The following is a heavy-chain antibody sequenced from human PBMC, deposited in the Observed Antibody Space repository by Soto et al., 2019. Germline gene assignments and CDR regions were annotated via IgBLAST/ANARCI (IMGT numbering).Heavy chain of an antibody. V-gene: IGHV4-59*01. CDR2: IYYSGST. CDR1: GGSISSYY. D-gene: IGHD6-13*01. CDR3: ASGGYSSSWYGWFDP. J-gene: IGHJ5*02. Sequence: QVQLQESGPGLVKPSETLSLTCTVSGGSISSYYWSWIRQPPGKGLEWIGYIYYSGSTNYNPSLKSRVPISVDTSKNQFSLKLSSMTAADTAVYYCASGGYSSSWYGWFDPWGQGTLVTVSS.